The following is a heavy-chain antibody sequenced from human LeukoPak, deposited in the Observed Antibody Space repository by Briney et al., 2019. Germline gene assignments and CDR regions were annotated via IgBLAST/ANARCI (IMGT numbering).Heavy chain of an antibody. CDR1: GYTFTGYY. Sequence: ASVKVSCKASGYTFTGYYMHWVRQAPGQGLEWMGWINPNSGGTNYAQKFQGRVTMTRDTSISTAYMELGRLRSDDTAVYYCATQYYYDSSGYYFYFDYWGQGTLVTVSS. J-gene: IGHJ4*02. CDR2: INPNSGGT. D-gene: IGHD3-22*01. V-gene: IGHV1-2*02. CDR3: ATQYYYDSSGYYFYFDY.